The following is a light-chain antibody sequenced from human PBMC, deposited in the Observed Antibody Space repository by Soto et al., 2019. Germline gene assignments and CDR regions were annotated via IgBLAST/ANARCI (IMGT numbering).Light chain of an antibody. CDR1: QSVSSSQ. CDR3: QQYGSSPTT. CDR2: GAS. Sequence: EIVLTQSPGTLSFSPLEIATLSFMAGQSVSSSQLAWYQQKPGQAPRLLFFGASIRATGIPDRFSGSGSGTDFTLTISRLEPEDFAVYHCQQYGSSPTTFGQGTKVDIK. V-gene: IGKV3-20*01. J-gene: IGKJ1*01.